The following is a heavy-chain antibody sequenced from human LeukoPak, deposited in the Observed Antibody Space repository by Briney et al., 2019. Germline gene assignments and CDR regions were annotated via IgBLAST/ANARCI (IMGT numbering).Heavy chain of an antibody. J-gene: IGHJ5*02. CDR1: GFTFSSYS. D-gene: IGHD5-12*01. CDR2: ISSSSTTI. Sequence: GGSLRLSCAASGFTFSSYSMNWVRQAPGRGLEWVSHISSSSTTIYYADSVKGRFTISRGNAKNSLYLQMNSLRAEDTAVYYCAKVGSGYGGTWGQGTLVTVSS. V-gene: IGHV3-48*01. CDR3: AKVGSGYGGT.